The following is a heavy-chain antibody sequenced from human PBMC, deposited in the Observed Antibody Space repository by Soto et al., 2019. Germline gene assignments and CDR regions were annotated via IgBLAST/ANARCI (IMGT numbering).Heavy chain of an antibody. Sequence: QVQLVESGGGVVQPGRSLRLSCAASGFTFSSYGMHWVRQAPGKGLEWVAVISYDGSNKYYADSVKGRFTISRDNSKNTLYLQMNSLRAEDTAVYYCAKDIVVVPAVYDYYGMDVW. D-gene: IGHD2-2*01. CDR1: GFTFSSYG. CDR3: AKDIVVVPAVYDYYGMDV. J-gene: IGHJ6*01. CDR2: ISYDGSNK. V-gene: IGHV3-30*18.